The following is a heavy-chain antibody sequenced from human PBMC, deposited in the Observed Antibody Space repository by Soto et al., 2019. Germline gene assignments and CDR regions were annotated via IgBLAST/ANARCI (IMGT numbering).Heavy chain of an antibody. CDR2: ISNSASI. D-gene: IGHD2-2*01. CDR3: AIISRVPTSSPRLAY. J-gene: IGHJ4*02. CDR1: GGFLSGKFYF. Sequence: SEARCHPCTVSGGFLSGKFYFLCRLRHPPRKGLEWIASISNSASINANPSLKSRVTISVDTSKNQFSLRLTSVTAMDMAVYYCAIISRVPTSSPRLAYSAQGILLSVST. V-gene: IGHV4-39*01.